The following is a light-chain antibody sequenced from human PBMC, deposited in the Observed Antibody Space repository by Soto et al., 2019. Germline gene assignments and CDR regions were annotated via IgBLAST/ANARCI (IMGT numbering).Light chain of an antibody. CDR3: QQYGYSPPK. Sequence: IVLTQSPGTLSLSPGERATLSCRASQSVTSNYLAWYQQGPGQAPRLLIYGASSRVTGIPDRFSGSGPATYFPLTISRLEPEDFAVYSCQQYGYSPPKFGLGTKVDIK. J-gene: IGKJ1*01. V-gene: IGKV3-20*01. CDR1: QSVTSNY. CDR2: GAS.